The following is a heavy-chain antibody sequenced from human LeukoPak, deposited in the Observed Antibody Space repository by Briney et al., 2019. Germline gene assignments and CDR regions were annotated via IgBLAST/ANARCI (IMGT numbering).Heavy chain of an antibody. CDR3: ARDWYFDL. V-gene: IGHV3-53*01. J-gene: IGHJ2*01. CDR1: GFAVSSNY. CDR2: IYSGGNT. Sequence: PGGSLRLSCAASGFAVSSNYMNWVRQAPGKGLEWVSVIYSGGNTYYADSVKGRFTISRDNSKNTLYLPMNSLRAEDTAVYYCARDWYFDLWGRGTLVTVSS.